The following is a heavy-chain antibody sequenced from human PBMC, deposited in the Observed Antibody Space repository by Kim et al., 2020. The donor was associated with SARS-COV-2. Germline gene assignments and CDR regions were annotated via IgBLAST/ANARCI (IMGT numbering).Heavy chain of an antibody. CDR1: GYTFTSYG. D-gene: IGHD3-22*01. CDR3: ARDPDYYDTTKPFGMDV. CDR2: ISAYNGNT. V-gene: IGHV1-18*01. J-gene: IGHJ6*02. Sequence: ASVKVSCKASGYTFTSYGISCVRQAPGQGLEWMGWISAYNGNTNYAQKLQGRVTMTTDTSTSTAYMELRSLRSDDTAVYYCARDPDYYDTTKPFGMDVWGQGTTVTVSS.